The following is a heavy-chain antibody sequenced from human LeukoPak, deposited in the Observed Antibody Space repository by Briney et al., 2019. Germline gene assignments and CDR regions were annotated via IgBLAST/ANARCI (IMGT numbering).Heavy chain of an antibody. CDR2: INSDGSST. CDR3: ARGVGATGY. CDR1: GFTFDDYA. J-gene: IGHJ4*02. Sequence: PGGSLRLSCAASGFTFDDYAMHWVRQAPGKGLVWVSRINSDGSSTSYADSVKGRFTISRDNAKNTLYLQMNSLRAEDTAVYYCARGVGATGYWGQGTLVTVSS. V-gene: IGHV3-74*01. D-gene: IGHD1-26*01.